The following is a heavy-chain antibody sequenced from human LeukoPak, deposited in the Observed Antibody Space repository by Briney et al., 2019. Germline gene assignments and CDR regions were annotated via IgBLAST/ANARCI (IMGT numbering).Heavy chain of an antibody. CDR1: GGTFSSYA. J-gene: IGHJ4*02. D-gene: IGHD1-26*01. CDR2: IIPIFGTA. CDR3: AGYLGSYYYYFDY. V-gene: IGHV1-69*13. Sequence: VASVKVSCKASGGTFSSYAISWVRQAPGQGLEWMGGIIPIFGTANYAQKFQGRVTITADESTSTAYMELSSLRSEDTAVYYCAGYLGSYYYYFDYWGQGTLVTVSS.